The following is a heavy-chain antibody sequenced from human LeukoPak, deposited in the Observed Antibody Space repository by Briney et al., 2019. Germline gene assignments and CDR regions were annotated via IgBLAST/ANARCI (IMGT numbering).Heavy chain of an antibody. Sequence: GGSLRLSSAASGFTFSGYSMNWVRQAPGKGLEWVSSISSSSSYIYYADSVKGRFTISRDNAQNSLYLQMNSLRAEDTAVHYCARDLVDTAMVQRDYGMDVWGQGTTVTVSS. CDR2: ISSSSSYI. D-gene: IGHD5-18*01. V-gene: IGHV3-21*01. J-gene: IGHJ6*02. CDR1: GFTFSGYS. CDR3: ARDLVDTAMVQRDYGMDV.